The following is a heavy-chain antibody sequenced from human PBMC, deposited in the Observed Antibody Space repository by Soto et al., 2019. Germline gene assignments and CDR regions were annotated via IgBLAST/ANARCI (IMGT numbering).Heavy chain of an antibody. J-gene: IGHJ4*02. CDR1: GYAFTTYG. Sequence: QVHLVHSGAEVKTPGASVKVSCKVSGYAFTTYGITWVRQAPGQGLEWRGWISAHNGNTNYAQKLQGRVTVTRDTSTSTVYVEMRSLGSDDTEVYYCARGRYGDYWGQGALVTVAS. CDR3: ARGRYGDY. D-gene: IGHD1-1*01. V-gene: IGHV1-18*01. CDR2: ISAHNGNT.